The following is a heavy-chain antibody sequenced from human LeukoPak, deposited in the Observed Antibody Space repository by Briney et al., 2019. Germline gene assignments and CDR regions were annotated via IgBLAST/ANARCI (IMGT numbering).Heavy chain of an antibody. D-gene: IGHD5-18*01. J-gene: IGHJ5*02. Sequence: SSETLSLTCAVYGGSFSGYYWSWIRQPAGKGLEWIGRIYTSGSTNYNPSLKSRVTMSVDTSKNQFFLKLSSVTAADTAVYYCARDLTAMAQYNWFDPWGQGTLVTVSS. CDR3: ARDLTAMAQYNWFDP. V-gene: IGHV4-4*07. CDR1: GGSFSGYY. CDR2: IYTSGST.